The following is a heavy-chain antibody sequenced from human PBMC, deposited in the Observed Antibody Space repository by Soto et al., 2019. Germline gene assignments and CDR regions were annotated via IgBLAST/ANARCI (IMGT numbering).Heavy chain of an antibody. Sequence: LRLSCAASGITFSSYAMSWVRQAPGKGLEWVSGISGSGDGAYYADSVKGRFTISRDNSENTLYLQMNSLRAEDTAVYYCAKDLGSYYSVDYWGQGTLVTVSS. D-gene: IGHD1-26*01. J-gene: IGHJ4*02. CDR3: AKDLGSYYSVDY. CDR2: ISGSGDGA. V-gene: IGHV3-23*01. CDR1: GITFSSYA.